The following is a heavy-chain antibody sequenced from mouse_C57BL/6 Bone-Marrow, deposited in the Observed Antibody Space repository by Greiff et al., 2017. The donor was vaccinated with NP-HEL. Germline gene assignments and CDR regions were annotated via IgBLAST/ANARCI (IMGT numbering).Heavy chain of an antibody. Sequence: VQLQQSGAELVKPGASVKMSCKASGYTFTSYWITWVKQRPGQGLEWIGDIYPGSGSTNYNEKFKSKATLTVDTSSSTAYMQLSSLTSEDSAVYYCARGGSSYGAMDYWGQGTSVTVSS. J-gene: IGHJ4*01. V-gene: IGHV1-55*01. CDR3: ARGGSSYGAMDY. CDR2: IYPGSGST. D-gene: IGHD1-1*01. CDR1: GYTFTSYW.